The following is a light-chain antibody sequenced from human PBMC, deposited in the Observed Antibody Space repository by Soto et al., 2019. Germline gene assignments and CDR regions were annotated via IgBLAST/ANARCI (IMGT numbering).Light chain of an antibody. CDR3: CSYTSSTTPL. CDR2: EVS. V-gene: IGLV2-14*01. Sequence: QSALTQPPSASGSPGQSVTITCSGTSSDVGEENYVSWYQQYPGEAPKLVISEVSNRPSGVSNRFSGSKSGNTASLTISGLQAEDEADYYCCSYTSSTTPLFGGGTKLTVL. CDR1: SSDVGEENY. J-gene: IGLJ2*01.